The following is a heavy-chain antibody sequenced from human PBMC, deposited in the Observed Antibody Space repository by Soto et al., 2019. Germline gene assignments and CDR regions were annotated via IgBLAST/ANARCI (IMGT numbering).Heavy chain of an antibody. CDR1: GGTFNNFA. CDR2: IIPIFDSP. Sequence: QVQLVQSGAEVKKPGSSVKVSCKASGGTFNNFAINWVRLAPGQGLEWMGGIIPIFDSPNYAQKFKDRVTITAKKSTPTAYRELSSLTSEDTAIYYCARGTYCRGIGSSGGSSPYNDRAVGGQGTTVSVPS. V-gene: IGHV1-69*06. CDR3: ARGTYCRGIGSSGGSSPYNDRAV. D-gene: IGHD2-15*01. J-gene: IGHJ6*02.